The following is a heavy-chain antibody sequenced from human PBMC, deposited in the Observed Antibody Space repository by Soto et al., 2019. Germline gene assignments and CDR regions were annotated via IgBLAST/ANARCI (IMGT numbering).Heavy chain of an antibody. D-gene: IGHD3-22*01. CDR3: ARDSPDSLAGPSRFSYFDL. Sequence: QVQLQQWGAGPLRPLETLSLTCGVSGGSFSGYYWAWIRQSPGKGLEWIGEINYRGSINYNSSLKSRVRISLYTSKDHYPLTLRSVNAADSALSYCARDSPDSLAGPSRFSYFDLWGRGTLVT. V-gene: IGHV4-34*01. CDR1: GGSFSGYY. CDR2: INYRGSI. J-gene: IGHJ2*01.